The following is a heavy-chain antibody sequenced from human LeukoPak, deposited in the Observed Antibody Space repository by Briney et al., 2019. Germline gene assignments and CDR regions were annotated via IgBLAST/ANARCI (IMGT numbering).Heavy chain of an antibody. J-gene: IGHJ5*02. CDR1: GFTFSSYW. Sequence: PGGSLRLSCATSGFTFSSYWMHWVRQDPGKGLVWVSRMNPDGSTIHYADFVKGRFTISRDNAKSTLYLQMNNLRLKDTAVYYCATAGEYRFDHWGQGTLVSVSS. D-gene: IGHD3-10*01. V-gene: IGHV3-74*01. CDR3: ATAGEYRFDH. CDR2: MNPDGSTI.